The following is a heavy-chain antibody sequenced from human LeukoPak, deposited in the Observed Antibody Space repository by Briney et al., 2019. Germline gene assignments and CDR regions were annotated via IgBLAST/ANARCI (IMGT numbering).Heavy chain of an antibody. CDR1: GGSISSYY. J-gene: IGHJ4*02. CDR3: ARYVTYGSGSYPLFDY. D-gene: IGHD3-10*01. Sequence: SETLSLTCTVSGGSISSYYWSWIRQPAGKGLEWIGRIYTSGSTNYNPSLKSRVTMSVDTSKNQFSLKLSSVTAADTAVYYCARYVTYGSGSYPLFDYWGQGTLVTVSP. V-gene: IGHV4-4*07. CDR2: IYTSGST.